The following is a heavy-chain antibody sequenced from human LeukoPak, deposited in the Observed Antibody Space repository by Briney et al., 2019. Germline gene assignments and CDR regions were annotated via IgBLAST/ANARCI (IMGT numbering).Heavy chain of an antibody. V-gene: IGHV3-30-3*01. J-gene: IGHJ4*02. CDR2: ISYDGSGQ. CDR3: ARANRPFHTSGWYKDY. D-gene: IGHD6-19*01. Sequence: GRSLRLSCAASGFTFSSYAMHWVRQAPGKGLEWVALISYDGSGQYYTESVKGRFTISSDNSKNTLYLQVNSLRVEDTAVYYCARANRPFHTSGWYKDYWGQGTLVTVSS. CDR1: GFTFSSYA.